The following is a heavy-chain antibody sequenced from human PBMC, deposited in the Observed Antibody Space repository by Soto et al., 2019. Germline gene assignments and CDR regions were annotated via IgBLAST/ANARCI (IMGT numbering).Heavy chain of an antibody. Sequence: PGGSLRLSCTASGFTFGDYAMSWVRQAPGKGLEWVGFIRSKAYGGTTEYAASVKGRFTISRDDSKSIAYLQMNSLKTEDTAVYYCTREAGTRNNWGQGTLVTVS. CDR1: GFTFGDYA. D-gene: IGHD1-7*01. CDR3: TREAGTRNN. V-gene: IGHV3-49*04. J-gene: IGHJ4*02. CDR2: IRSKAYGGTT.